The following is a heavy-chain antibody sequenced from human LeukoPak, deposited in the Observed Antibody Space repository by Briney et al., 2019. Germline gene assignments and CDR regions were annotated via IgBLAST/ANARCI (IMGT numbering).Heavy chain of an antibody. D-gene: IGHD6-19*01. CDR3: ARKSGYSSGWTWFDP. CDR2: IYTSGST. V-gene: IGHV4-61*02. Sequence: SQTLSLTCTVSGGSISSGSYYWSWIRQPAGKGLEWIGRIYTSGSTNYNPSLKSRVTISVDTSKNQFSLKLSSVTAADTAVYYCARKSGYSSGWTWFDPWGQGTLVTVSS. J-gene: IGHJ5*02. CDR1: GGSISSGSYY.